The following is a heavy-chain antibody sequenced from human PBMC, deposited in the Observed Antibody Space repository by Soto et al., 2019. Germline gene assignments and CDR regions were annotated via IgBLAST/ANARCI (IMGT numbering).Heavy chain of an antibody. Sequence: GASVKVSCKASGGTFSSYAISWVRQAPGQGLEWMGGIIPIFGTANYAQKFQGRVAITADESTSTAYMELSSLRSEDTAVYYCARCEKWELPPYYYYGMDVWGQGTTVTVSS. V-gene: IGHV1-69*13. CDR2: IIPIFGTA. CDR3: ARCEKWELPPYYYYGMDV. J-gene: IGHJ6*02. D-gene: IGHD1-26*01. CDR1: GGTFSSYA.